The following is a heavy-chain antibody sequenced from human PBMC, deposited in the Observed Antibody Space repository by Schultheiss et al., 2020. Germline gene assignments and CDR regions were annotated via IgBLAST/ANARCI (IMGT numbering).Heavy chain of an antibody. J-gene: IGHJ6*02. V-gene: IGHV4-59*01. CDR1: GGSISSYY. D-gene: IGHD2/OR15-2a*01. Sequence: GSLRLSCTVSGGSISSYYWSWIRQPPGKGLEWIGYIYYSGSTNYNPSLKSRVTISVDTSKNQFSLKLSSVTAADTAVYYCARGPGRRINYYYYGMDVWGQGTTVTVSS. CDR3: ARGPGRRINYYYYGMDV. CDR2: IYYSGST.